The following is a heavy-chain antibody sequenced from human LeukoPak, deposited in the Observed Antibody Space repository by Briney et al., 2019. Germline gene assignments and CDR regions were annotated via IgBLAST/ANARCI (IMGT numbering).Heavy chain of an antibody. CDR1: GFTFSSYW. CDR3: AKADDDSPGYTNYFDY. V-gene: IGHV3-74*01. Sequence: GGSLRLSCAASGFTFSSYWMHWVRQAPGKGLVWVSRINSDGSSTSHADSVKGRFTISRDNAKNTLYLQMNSLRAEDTAVYYCAKADDDSPGYTNYFDYWGQGTLVTVSS. J-gene: IGHJ4*02. CDR2: INSDGSST. D-gene: IGHD3-22*01.